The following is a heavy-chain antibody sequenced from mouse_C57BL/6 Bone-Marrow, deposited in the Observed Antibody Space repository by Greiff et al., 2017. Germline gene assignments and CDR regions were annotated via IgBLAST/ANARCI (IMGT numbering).Heavy chain of an antibody. V-gene: IGHV1-64*01. D-gene: IGHD2-3*01. CDR1: GYTFTSYW. CDR2: IHPNSGST. CDR3: ARSRWFPFAY. J-gene: IGHJ3*01. Sequence: QVQLQQPGAELVKPGASVKLSCKASGYTFTSYWMHWVKQRPGQGLEWIGMIHPNSGSTNYNEKFKSKATLTVDKSSSPAYMQLSSLTSEDSAVYYCARSRWFPFAYWGQGTLVTVSA.